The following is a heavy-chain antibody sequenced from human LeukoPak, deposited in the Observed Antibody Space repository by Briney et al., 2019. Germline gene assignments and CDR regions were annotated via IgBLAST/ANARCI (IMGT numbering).Heavy chain of an antibody. V-gene: IGHV3-15*01. Sequence: PGGSLRLSCAASGFTFSSYSMTWVRQAPGKGLEWVARIRSKTDGGTTSYAAPVKGRFTISRDDSKNTLYLQMNSLKTEDTAVYYCATERRAGFDYWGQGTLVTVSS. CDR1: GFTFSSYS. J-gene: IGHJ4*02. D-gene: IGHD3-10*01. CDR3: ATERRAGFDY. CDR2: IRSKTDGGTT.